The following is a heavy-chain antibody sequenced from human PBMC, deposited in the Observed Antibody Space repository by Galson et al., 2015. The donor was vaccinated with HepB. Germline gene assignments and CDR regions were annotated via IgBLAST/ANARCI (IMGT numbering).Heavy chain of an antibody. Sequence: SLSLACEAPGFSFNSHAMIWVRQAPRKGLVWVSATSGSGGSTYYDESVKGRFHISRDNSKNTLYLQMNSLRAEDTAVYYCATTNIEDACSSTSWYTAFWFDPWGQGTLVTVSS. V-gene: IGHV3-23*01. CDR3: ATTNIEDACSSTSWYTAFWFDP. CDR1: GFSFNSHA. J-gene: IGHJ5*02. CDR2: TSGSGGST. D-gene: IGHD2-2*02.